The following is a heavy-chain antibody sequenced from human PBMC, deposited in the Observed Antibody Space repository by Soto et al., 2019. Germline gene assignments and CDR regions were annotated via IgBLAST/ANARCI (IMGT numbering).Heavy chain of an antibody. J-gene: IGHJ6*02. CDR2: IYYSGST. D-gene: IGHD3-3*01. CDR1: GGSISSYY. Sequence: SETLSLTCTVSGGSISSYYWSWIRQPPGKGLEWIGYIYYSGSTNYNPSLKSRVTISVDTSKNQFSLKLSSVTAADTAVYYCARSYDFWSGGGYYYGMDVWGQGTTVTVSS. CDR3: ARSYDFWSGGGYYYGMDV. V-gene: IGHV4-59*01.